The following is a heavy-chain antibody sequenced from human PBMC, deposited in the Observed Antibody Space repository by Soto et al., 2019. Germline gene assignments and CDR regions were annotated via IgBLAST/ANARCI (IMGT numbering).Heavy chain of an antibody. D-gene: IGHD6-13*01. CDR3: TRQSIAAAGPYYMDV. J-gene: IGHJ6*03. CDR2: IRSKANSYAT. Sequence: QPGGSLRLSCAASGFTFSGSAMHWVRQASGKGLEWVGRIRSKANSYATAYAASVKGRFTISRDDSKNTAYLQMNSLKTEDTAVYYCTRQSIAAAGPYYMDVWGKGTTVTVSS. V-gene: IGHV3-73*01. CDR1: GFTFSGSA.